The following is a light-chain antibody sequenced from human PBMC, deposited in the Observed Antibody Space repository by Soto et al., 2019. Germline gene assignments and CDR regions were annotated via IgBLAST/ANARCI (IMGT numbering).Light chain of an antibody. CDR2: GAS. Sequence: EIVMTQSPATLSVSPGERATLSCRASQSVSSNLAWYQQKPGQATRLLIYGASTRATRIPARFSGSGSGTEFTLTISSLQSEDFAVYYCQQSNNWPRTFGQGTKVEI. CDR3: QQSNNWPRT. V-gene: IGKV3-15*01. J-gene: IGKJ1*01. CDR1: QSVSSN.